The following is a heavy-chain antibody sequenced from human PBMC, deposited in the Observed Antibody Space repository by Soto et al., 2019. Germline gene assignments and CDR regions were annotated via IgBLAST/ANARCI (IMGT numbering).Heavy chain of an antibody. D-gene: IGHD3-10*01. V-gene: IGHV1-18*01. Sequence: QVQLVQSGAEVKKPGASVKVYCKASGYTFTSYGISCVRQAPGQGLEWMGWISAYNGNTNYAQKLQGRVTMTTDTSTSTASRELRSLRSDETAVYYCARVVNYYGSYHSYYYYMDGWCKGTTVTVS. CDR1: GYTFTSYG. CDR2: ISAYNGNT. J-gene: IGHJ6*03. CDR3: ARVVNYYGSYHSYYYYMDG.